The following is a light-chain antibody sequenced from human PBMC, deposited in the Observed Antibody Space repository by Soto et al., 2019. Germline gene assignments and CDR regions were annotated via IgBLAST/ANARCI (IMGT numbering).Light chain of an antibody. CDR1: QSVSSN. Sequence: EIVMTQSPATLSVSPGDRATLSCRASQSVSSNLAWYQQKPGQAPRLLIYGASTRATGIPARFSGSGSGTEFTLTISSLQSEDFAVHNCQQYNNWPRLTFGGGTKVEIK. V-gene: IGKV3-15*01. J-gene: IGKJ4*01. CDR2: GAS. CDR3: QQYNNWPRLT.